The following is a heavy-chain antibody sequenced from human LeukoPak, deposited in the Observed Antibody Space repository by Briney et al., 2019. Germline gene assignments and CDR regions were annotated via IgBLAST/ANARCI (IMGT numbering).Heavy chain of an antibody. J-gene: IGHJ4*02. CDR1: GGSISSGGYY. V-gene: IGHV4-31*03. Sequence: PSETLSLTCTVSGGSISSGGYYWSWLRQHPGKGLEWIGYIYYSGSTYYNLSLKSRVTISVDTSKNQFSLKLSSVTAADTAVYYCARGVTTNPAFDYWGQGTLVTVSS. CDR3: ARGVTTNPAFDY. D-gene: IGHD4-17*01. CDR2: IYYSGST.